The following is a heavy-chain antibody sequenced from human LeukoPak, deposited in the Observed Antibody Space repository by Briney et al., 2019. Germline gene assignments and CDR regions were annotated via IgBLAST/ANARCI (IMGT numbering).Heavy chain of an antibody. Sequence: GGSLRLSCAASGFTFSSYAMSWVRQALGKGLEWVSAISGSGGSTYYADSVKGRFTISRDNSKNTLYLQMNSLRAEDTAVYYCAKSRGSGWYYFDYWGQGTLVTVSS. D-gene: IGHD6-19*01. CDR1: GFTFSSYA. CDR3: AKSRGSGWYYFDY. CDR2: ISGSGGST. V-gene: IGHV3-23*01. J-gene: IGHJ4*02.